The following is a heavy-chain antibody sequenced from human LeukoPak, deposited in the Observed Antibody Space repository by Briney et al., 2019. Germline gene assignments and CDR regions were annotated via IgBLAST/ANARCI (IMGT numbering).Heavy chain of an antibody. CDR3: ARDGATYCSSTSCVRYYHMDV. D-gene: IGHD2-2*01. Sequence: GGSLRLSCAASGFTFNIYAMHWVRQAPGKGLEWVAVISYDGNNKYYADSVKGRFTISRDNSKNTLYLQMNSLRAEDTAVYYCARDGATYCSSTSCVRYYHMDVWGKGTTVTVSS. CDR2: ISYDGNNK. V-gene: IGHV3-30-3*01. J-gene: IGHJ6*03. CDR1: GFTFNIYA.